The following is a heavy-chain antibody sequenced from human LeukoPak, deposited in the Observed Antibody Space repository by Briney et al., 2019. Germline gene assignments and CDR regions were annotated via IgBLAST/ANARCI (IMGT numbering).Heavy chain of an antibody. J-gene: IGHJ4*02. CDR1: GYTLTELS. V-gene: IGHV1-24*01. Sequence: GASVKVSCRVSGYTLTELSMHWVRQAPGKGLEWMGGFDPEDGETIYAQKFQGRVTMTEDTSTDTAYMELSSLRSEDTAVYYCATREWELLGFDYWGQGTLVTVSS. D-gene: IGHD1-26*01. CDR2: FDPEDGET. CDR3: ATREWELLGFDY.